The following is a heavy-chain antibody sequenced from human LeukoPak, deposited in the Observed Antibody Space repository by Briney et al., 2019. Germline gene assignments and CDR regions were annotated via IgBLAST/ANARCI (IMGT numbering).Heavy chain of an antibody. CDR3: ERFSSGCSESSCYLTN. CDR1: GGSLRSHY. CDR2: IYSSGTT. J-gene: IGHJ4*02. D-gene: IGHD2-2*01. Sequence: PSETLSLTCSDSGGSLRSHYWSWIRQPPGKEMELIGHIYSSGTTYYNPSVGSRVTISLQTPKNQFSLRLNSVTTADAAVYYCERFSSGCSESSCYLTNWGQGTLVIVSS. V-gene: IGHV4-59*11.